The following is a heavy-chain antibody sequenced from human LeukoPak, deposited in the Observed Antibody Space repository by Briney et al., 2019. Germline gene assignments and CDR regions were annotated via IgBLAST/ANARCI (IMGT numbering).Heavy chain of an antibody. V-gene: IGHV4-59*01. D-gene: IGHD3-10*01. CDR1: GGSISSYY. CDR3: ARDYYGSGSPNWFDP. CDR2: IYYRGST. J-gene: IGHJ5*02. Sequence: SETLSLTCSVSGGSISSYYWSWIRQPPGKGLKWIGYIYYRGSTNYNPSLKSRVAMSIDTSKNQFSLKLSSVTAADTAVYYCARDYYGSGSPNWFDPWGQGTLVTVSS.